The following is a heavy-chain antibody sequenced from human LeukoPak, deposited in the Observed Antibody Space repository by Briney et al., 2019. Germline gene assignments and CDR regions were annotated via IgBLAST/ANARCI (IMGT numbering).Heavy chain of an antibody. CDR3: AHSGAPYDSSGNDAFDI. D-gene: IGHD3-22*01. J-gene: IGHJ3*02. Sequence: SGPTLVKPTRTLTLTCTFSGFSLSTSGVGVGWIRQPPGKALEWLALIYWNDDKRYSPSLKSRLTITKDTSKNQVVLTMTNMDPVDTATYYCAHSGAPYDSSGNDAFDIWGQGTMVTVSS. CDR1: GFSLSTSGVG. CDR2: IYWNDDK. V-gene: IGHV2-5*01.